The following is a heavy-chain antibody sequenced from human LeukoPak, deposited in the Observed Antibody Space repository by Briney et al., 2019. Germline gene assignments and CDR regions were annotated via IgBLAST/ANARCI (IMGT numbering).Heavy chain of an antibody. CDR1: GGSFSGYY. V-gene: IGHV4-34*01. CDR2: INHSGST. D-gene: IGHD6-19*01. J-gene: IGHJ4*02. CDR3: ARAHRIAVAGPLGY. Sequence: SETLSLTCAVYGGSFSGYYWSWIRQPPGEGLEWIGEINHSGSTNYNPSLKSRVTISVDTSKNQFSLKLSSVTAADTAVYYCARAHRIAVAGPLGYWGQGTLVTVSS.